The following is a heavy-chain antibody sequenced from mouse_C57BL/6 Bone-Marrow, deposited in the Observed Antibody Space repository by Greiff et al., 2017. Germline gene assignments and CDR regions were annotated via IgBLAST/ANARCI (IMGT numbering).Heavy chain of an antibody. J-gene: IGHJ1*03. CDR2: IYPRSGNT. CDR3: ARSRWLLWYFDV. V-gene: IGHV1-81*01. CDR1: GYTFTSYG. Sequence: VQLQQSGAELARPGASVKLSCKASGYTFTSYGISWVKQRTGQGLEWIGEIYPRSGNTYYNEKFKGKATLTADKSSSTAYMELRSLTSEDSAVYFCARSRWLLWYFDVWGTGTTVTVSS. D-gene: IGHD2-3*01.